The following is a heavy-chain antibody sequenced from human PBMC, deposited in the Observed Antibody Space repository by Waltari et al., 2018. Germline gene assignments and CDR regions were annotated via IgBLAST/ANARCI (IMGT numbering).Heavy chain of an antibody. CDR3: ARAETYYYDSSGPQGYYYYYYMDV. V-gene: IGHV4-34*01. D-gene: IGHD3-22*01. Sequence: QVQLQQWGAGLLKPSETLSLTCAVYGGSFSGYYWSWIRQPPGKGLEWIGEIKHRGSTNYNPSLKSRVTISVDTSKNQFSLKLSSVTAADTAVYYCARAETYYYDSSGPQGYYYYYYMDVWGKGTTVTVSS. J-gene: IGHJ6*03. CDR1: GGSFSGYY. CDR2: IKHRGST.